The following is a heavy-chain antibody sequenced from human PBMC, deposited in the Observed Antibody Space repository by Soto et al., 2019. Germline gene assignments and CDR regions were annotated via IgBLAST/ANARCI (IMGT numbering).Heavy chain of an antibody. CDR2: ITSSSNYI. CDR3: ARDTNFYASGSGVDY. CDR1: GFTFSTYS. V-gene: IGHV3-21*01. D-gene: IGHD3-10*01. Sequence: EVQVVESGGGLVKPGGSLRLSWAASGFTFSTYSMSWVRQAPGKGLEWVSSITSSSNYIHYTDSVKGRFTISRDNAKSSLYLQMNSLRGEDTGVYYCARDTNFYASGSGVDYWGQGTLVTVSS. J-gene: IGHJ4*02.